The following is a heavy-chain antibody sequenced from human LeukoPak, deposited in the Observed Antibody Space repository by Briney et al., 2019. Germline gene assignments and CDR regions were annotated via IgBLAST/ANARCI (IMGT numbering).Heavy chain of an antibody. CDR3: AKDWGPNWFDP. CDR1: GFTFSCYA. D-gene: IGHD3-16*01. V-gene: IGHV3-23*01. CDR2: ISGNSGST. Sequence: GGSLRLSCVASGFTFSCYAMSWVRQAPGKGLEWVSVISGNSGSTYDADSVKGRFAISRDNSKNTLYLHMNRLRAEDTAVYYCAKDWGPNWFDPWGQGTLVTVSS. J-gene: IGHJ5*02.